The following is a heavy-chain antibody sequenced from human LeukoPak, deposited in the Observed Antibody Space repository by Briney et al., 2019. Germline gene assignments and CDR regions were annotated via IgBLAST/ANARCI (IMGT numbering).Heavy chain of an antibody. D-gene: IGHD3-3*01. CDR1: GFTFSSYN. CDR2: ISSRSSYT. Sequence: GSLRLSCAASGFTFSSYNMNWVRQAPGKGLEWVSSISSRSSYTYYADSVKGRFTISRDNAKNSLYLQMNSLRAEDTAVYYCARDFWAHWYFDLWGRGTLVTVSS. CDR3: ARDFWAHWYFDL. V-gene: IGHV3-21*01. J-gene: IGHJ2*01.